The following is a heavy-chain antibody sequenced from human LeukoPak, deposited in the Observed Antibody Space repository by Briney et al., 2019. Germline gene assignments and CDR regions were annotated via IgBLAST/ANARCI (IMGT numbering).Heavy chain of an antibody. CDR2: IWYDGSNK. D-gene: IGHD3-10*01. Sequence: GGPLRLSCAASGFTFSSYGMHWVRQAPGKGLEWVAVIWYDGSNKYYADSVKGRFTISRDNSKNTLYLQMNSLRAEDTAVYYCAKTAHYGSGSYAGYYYYMDVWGKGTTVTVSS. CDR3: AKTAHYGSGSYAGYYYYMDV. CDR1: GFTFSSYG. J-gene: IGHJ6*03. V-gene: IGHV3-33*06.